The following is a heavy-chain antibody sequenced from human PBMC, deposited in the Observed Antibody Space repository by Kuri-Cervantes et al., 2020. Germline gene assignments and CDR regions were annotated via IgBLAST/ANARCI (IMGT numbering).Heavy chain of an antibody. Sequence: GSLRLSCAVSGFTFSSYSMNWVRQAPGKGLEWVSYISSSSSTIYYADSVKGRFTISRDNAKNSLYLQMNSLRAEDTAVYYCAREMATITPGMDVWGQGTTVIVSS. V-gene: IGHV3-48*01. CDR1: GFTFSSYS. J-gene: IGHJ6*02. CDR2: ISSSSSTI. CDR3: AREMATITPGMDV. D-gene: IGHD5-24*01.